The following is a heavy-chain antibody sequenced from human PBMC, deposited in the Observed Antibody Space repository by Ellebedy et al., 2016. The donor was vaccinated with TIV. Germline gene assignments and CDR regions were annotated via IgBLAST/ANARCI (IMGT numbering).Heavy chain of an antibody. J-gene: IGHJ4*02. CDR1: GFSFSTYS. V-gene: IGHV3-48*04. CDR3: ARFHHSASYFFFDH. Sequence: GGSLRLXXAASGFSFSTYSMNWVRQAPGKGLEWVAFIRSSPSSISYADSVKGRFTISRDYAKNSLYLQMKSLRAEDTAVYYCARFHHSASYFFFDHWGQGTLVTVSS. D-gene: IGHD1-26*01. CDR2: IRSSPSSI.